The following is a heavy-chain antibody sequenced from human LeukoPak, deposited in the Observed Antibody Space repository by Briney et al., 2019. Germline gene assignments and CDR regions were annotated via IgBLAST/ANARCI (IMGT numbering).Heavy chain of an antibody. Sequence: ASVKVSCKASGYTFTSYDINWVRQATGQGPEWMGWMNPNSGKTGYSEKLQGRVTMTRNTSINTAYMELSSLKSEDTAVYYCARTAHDSGVYHYSNWFDPWGQGTLVTVSS. J-gene: IGHJ5*02. D-gene: IGHD3-22*01. CDR2: MNPNSGKT. CDR1: GYTFTSYD. V-gene: IGHV1-8*01. CDR3: ARTAHDSGVYHYSNWFDP.